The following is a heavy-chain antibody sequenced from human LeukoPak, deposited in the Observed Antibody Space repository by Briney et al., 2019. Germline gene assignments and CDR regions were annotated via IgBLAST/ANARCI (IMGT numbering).Heavy chain of an antibody. D-gene: IGHD6-13*01. J-gene: IGHJ4*02. V-gene: IGHV4-59*11. Sequence: SETLSLTCTVSGDSIGSHYWSWIRQPPGKGLEWIGHIYYSGSTNYNPSLKSRVSISVDTSKNQFSLKVSSVTAADTAVYYCARGRPAFTSSWYSALIDYWGQGTLVTVSS. CDR3: ARGRPAFTSSWYSALIDY. CDR1: GDSIGSHY. CDR2: IYYSGST.